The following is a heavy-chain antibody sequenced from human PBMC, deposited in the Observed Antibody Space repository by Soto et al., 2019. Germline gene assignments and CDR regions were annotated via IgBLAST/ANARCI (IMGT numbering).Heavy chain of an antibody. J-gene: IGHJ5*02. Sequence: GASLKISCKGSGYSFTSYWIGWVRQMPGKGLEWMGIIYRGDSDTRYSPSFQGQVTISAYKSISTAYLQWSSLKASDTAMYYCARRVGYCSSTSCYNGCFDPWGQVTLVTVSS. CDR3: ARRVGYCSSTSCYNGCFDP. V-gene: IGHV5-51*01. CDR2: IYRGDSDT. CDR1: GYSFTSYW. D-gene: IGHD2-2*02.